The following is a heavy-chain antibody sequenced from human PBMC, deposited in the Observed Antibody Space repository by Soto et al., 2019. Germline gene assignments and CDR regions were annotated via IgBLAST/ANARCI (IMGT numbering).Heavy chain of an antibody. V-gene: IGHV1-18*04. CDR2: VSAYNGNT. CDR3: ARDLRKYDYYYYGMDV. CDR1: GYTFTSYG. Sequence: ASVKVSCKASGYTFTSYGISWVRQAPGQGLEWMGWVSAYNGNTNYAQKLQGRVTMTTDTSMSTAYMELRSLRSDDTAVYYCARDLRKYDYYYYGMDVWGQGTTVTVSS. J-gene: IGHJ6*02. D-gene: IGHD3-16*01.